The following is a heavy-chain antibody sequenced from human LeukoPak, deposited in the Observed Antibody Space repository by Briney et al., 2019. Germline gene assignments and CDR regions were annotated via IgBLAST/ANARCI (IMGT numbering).Heavy chain of an antibody. Sequence: PSETPSLTCTVSDGSISSSSYYWGWIRQPPGKGLEWIGSIYYSGSTYYNPSLKSRVTMSVDTSKNQFSVKVSSVTAADTAVYYCARHIVGATMRIDYWGQGTLVTVSS. CDR2: IYYSGST. J-gene: IGHJ4*02. V-gene: IGHV4-39*01. CDR1: DGSISSSSYY. CDR3: ARHIVGATMRIDY. D-gene: IGHD1-26*01.